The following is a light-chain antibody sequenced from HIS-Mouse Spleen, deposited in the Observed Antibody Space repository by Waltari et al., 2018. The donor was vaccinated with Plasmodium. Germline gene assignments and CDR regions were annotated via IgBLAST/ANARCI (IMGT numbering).Light chain of an antibody. V-gene: IGKV3-15*01. CDR2: GAS. CDR1: QSVSSN. J-gene: IGKJ3*01. Sequence: EIVMTQSPATLSASQGARATLSCRASQSVSSNLAWYQQKPGQAPRLLIYGASTRATGIPARFSGSGSGTEFTLTISSLQSEDFAVYYCQQYNNWSFTFGPGTKVDIK. CDR3: QQYNNWSFT.